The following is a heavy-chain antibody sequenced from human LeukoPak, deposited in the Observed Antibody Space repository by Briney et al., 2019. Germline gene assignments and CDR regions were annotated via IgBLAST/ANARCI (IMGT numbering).Heavy chain of an antibody. D-gene: IGHD2-8*01. CDR3: ARDNGENYHTAFDY. CDR2: IHGDGRTT. V-gene: IGHV3-74*01. Sequence: VGCLRLSCAASGFTFSSYWIHWVRQVPGKGLVWVSRIHGDGRTTTYADSVKGQFTISRDNAKNTLYLQMNSLRAEDTAVYYCARDNGENYHTAFDYWGQGTLVTVSS. CDR1: GFTFSSYW. J-gene: IGHJ4*02.